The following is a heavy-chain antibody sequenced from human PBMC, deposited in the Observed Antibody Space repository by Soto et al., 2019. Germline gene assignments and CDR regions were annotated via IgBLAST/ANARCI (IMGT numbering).Heavy chain of an antibody. Sequence: QVQLQESGPGLVKPSQTLSLTCTVSGGSISSGGYYWSCIRQHPGKGLEWTGYIYYSGSTYYNPSLACRVTIAVDTSKSQFSLKMSSVTAADTAVYYCARDPFWAISSSGFAYWGQGTLVPVSS. CDR2: IYYSGST. J-gene: IGHJ4*02. CDR1: GGSISSGGYY. D-gene: IGHD3-16*01. V-gene: IGHV4-31*03. CDR3: ARDPFWAISSSGFAY.